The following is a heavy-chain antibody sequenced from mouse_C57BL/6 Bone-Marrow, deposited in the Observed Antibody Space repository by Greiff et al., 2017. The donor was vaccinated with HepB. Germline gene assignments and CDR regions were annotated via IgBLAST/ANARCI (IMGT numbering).Heavy chain of an antibody. D-gene: IGHD2-4*01. CDR3: ARAFYDYDWYFDV. CDR2: ISDGGSYT. V-gene: IGHV5-4*01. Sequence: DVHLVESGGGLVKPGGSLKLSCAASGFTFSSYAMSWVRQTPEKRLEWVATISDGGSYTYYPDNVKGRFTISRDNAKNNLYLQMSHLKSEDTAMYYCARAFYDYDWYFDVWGTGTTVTVSS. CDR1: GFTFSSYA. J-gene: IGHJ1*03.